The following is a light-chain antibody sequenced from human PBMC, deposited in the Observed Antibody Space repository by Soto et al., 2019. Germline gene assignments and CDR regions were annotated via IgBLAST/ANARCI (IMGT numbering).Light chain of an antibody. Sequence: QSALTQPASVSGSPGQSITISCSGTSSDVGSYNYVSWYQQHPDRAPKLMIYDVSNRLSRVSNRFSGSKSGNTASLTISGLQAEDEADYYCSSYTSSSTLLFGGGTKLTVL. V-gene: IGLV2-14*01. J-gene: IGLJ2*01. CDR3: SSYTSSSTLL. CDR1: SSDVGSYNY. CDR2: DVS.